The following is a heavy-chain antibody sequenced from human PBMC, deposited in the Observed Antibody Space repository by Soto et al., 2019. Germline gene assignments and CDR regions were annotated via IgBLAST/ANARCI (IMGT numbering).Heavy chain of an antibody. V-gene: IGHV4-4*02. D-gene: IGHD3-10*01. J-gene: IGHJ5*02. CDR3: ASGASAYGSGSYYYHWFDP. Sequence: QVQLQESGPGLVKPSGTLSLTCAVSCGSISSSNWWSWVRQPPGKGLEWIGEIYHSGSTNYNPFLKSRVTISVDKSKNQCTLKLSSVTAADTAVYYCASGASAYGSGSYYYHWFDPWGQGTLVTVAS. CDR2: IYHSGST. CDR1: CGSISSSNW.